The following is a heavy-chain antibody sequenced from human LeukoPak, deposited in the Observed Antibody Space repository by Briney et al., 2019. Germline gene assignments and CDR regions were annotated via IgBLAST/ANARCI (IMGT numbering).Heavy chain of an antibody. CDR3: TRGPIKSTASYFYYYLDV. CDR2: IRSKAYGATT. V-gene: IGHV3-49*03. J-gene: IGHJ6*03. CDR1: GYSISSGYY. D-gene: IGHD5/OR15-5a*01. Sequence: LSLTCTVSGYSISSGYYWGWIRQPPGKGLEWIGFIRSKAYGATTENAASVKGRFTLSRDDSKSIAYLQMNSLKTEDTAVYYCTRGPIKSTASYFYYYLDVWGKGTTVTISS.